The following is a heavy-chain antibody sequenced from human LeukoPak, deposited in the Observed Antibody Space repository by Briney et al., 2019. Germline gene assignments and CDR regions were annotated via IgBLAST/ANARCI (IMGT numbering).Heavy chain of an antibody. D-gene: IGHD4-17*01. CDR2: FDPEDGET. CDR3: ATARDYGTYYYYGMDV. CDR1: GYTLTELS. J-gene: IGHJ6*02. V-gene: IGHV1-24*01. Sequence: ASVKVSCKVSGYTLTELSMHWVRQAPGKGLEWMGGFDPEDGETIYAQKFQGRVTMTEDTSTDTAYMELSSLRSEDTAVYYCATARDYGTYYYYGMDVWGQGTTVTVSS.